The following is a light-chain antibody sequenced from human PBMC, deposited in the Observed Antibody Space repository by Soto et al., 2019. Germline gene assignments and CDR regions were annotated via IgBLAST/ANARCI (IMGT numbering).Light chain of an antibody. V-gene: IGKV3-15*01. CDR1: QLFSSN. Sequence: IGMTQSPATLSVYTGESVTLSCRASQLFSSNLAGYQRRPGQAPRLLIYGSSTRATGVPPRFSGSASGTEFTLTISSLQSEDFGVYYCQHYNDWPRPFGQGTRPAI. CDR3: QHYNDWPRP. CDR2: GSS. J-gene: IGKJ5*01.